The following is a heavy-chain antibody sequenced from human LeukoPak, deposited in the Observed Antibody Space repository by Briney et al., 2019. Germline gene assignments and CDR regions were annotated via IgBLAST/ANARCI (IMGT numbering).Heavy chain of an antibody. J-gene: IGHJ3*02. CDR2: ISGSGGST. CDR3: AKDREQQLARDAFDI. Sequence: GGSPRLSCAASGFTFSSYAMSWVRQAPGKGLEWVSAISGSGGSTYYADSVKGRFTISRDNSKNTLYLQMNSLRAEDTAVYYCAKDREQQLARDAFDIWGQGTMVTVSS. CDR1: GFTFSSYA. V-gene: IGHV3-23*01. D-gene: IGHD6-13*01.